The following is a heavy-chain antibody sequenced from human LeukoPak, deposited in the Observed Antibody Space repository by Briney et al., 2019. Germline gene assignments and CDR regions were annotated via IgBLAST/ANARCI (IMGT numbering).Heavy chain of an antibody. Sequence: SETLSLTCTVPGGSISSYYWSWIRQPAGKGLEWIGRIYTSGSTNYNPSLKSRVTMSVDTSKNQFSLKLSSVTAADTAVYYCASMSSSWYGNWFDPWGQGTLVTVSS. CDR2: IYTSGST. D-gene: IGHD6-13*01. CDR3: ASMSSSWYGNWFDP. J-gene: IGHJ5*02. CDR1: GGSISSYY. V-gene: IGHV4-4*07.